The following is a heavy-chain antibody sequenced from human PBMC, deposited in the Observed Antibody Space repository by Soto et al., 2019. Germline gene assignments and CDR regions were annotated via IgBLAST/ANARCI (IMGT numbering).Heavy chain of an antibody. D-gene: IGHD3-22*01. V-gene: IGHV3-21*01. J-gene: IGHJ6*03. CDR3: ARCFGAVGQSGYSSRYMDV. Sequence: GGSLRLSCAASGFTFSSYSMNWVRQAPGKGLEWVSSISSSSSYIYYADSVKGRFTISRDNAKNSLYLQMNSLRAEDTAVYYCARCFGAVGQSGYSSRYMDVWGKGTTVTVSS. CDR2: ISSSSSYI. CDR1: GFTFSSYS.